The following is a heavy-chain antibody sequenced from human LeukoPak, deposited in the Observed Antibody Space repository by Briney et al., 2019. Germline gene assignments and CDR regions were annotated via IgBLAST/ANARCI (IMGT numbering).Heavy chain of an antibody. Sequence: ASVKVSCKASGGTFSSYATSWVRQAPGQGLEWMGGIIPIFGTANYAQKFQGRVAITADESTSTAYMELSSLRSEDTAVYYCATVGYYDFWSGYSTLDYWGQGTLVTVSS. CDR1: GGTFSSYA. D-gene: IGHD3-3*01. CDR2: IIPIFGTA. V-gene: IGHV1-69*13. CDR3: ATVGYYDFWSGYSTLDY. J-gene: IGHJ4*02.